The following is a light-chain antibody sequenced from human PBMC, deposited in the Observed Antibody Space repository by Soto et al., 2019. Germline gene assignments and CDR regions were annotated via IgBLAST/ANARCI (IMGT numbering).Light chain of an antibody. V-gene: IGKV3-15*01. J-gene: IGKJ4*01. Sequence: EIVMTQSPATLSVSPGERATLSCGASQSVSSNLAWYQQKPGQAPRLLIYHASTRATGIPARFSGSGSGTEFTLTISSLQSEDFAVYYCQQYNKWPLTFGGGTKVEIK. CDR3: QQYNKWPLT. CDR2: HAS. CDR1: QSVSSN.